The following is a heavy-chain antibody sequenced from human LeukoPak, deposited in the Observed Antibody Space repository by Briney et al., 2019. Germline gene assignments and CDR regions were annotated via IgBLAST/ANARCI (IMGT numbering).Heavy chain of an antibody. J-gene: IGHJ3*02. CDR3: ARVRFVAFDI. V-gene: IGHV4-39*07. CDR2: IYYSGST. Sequence: PSETLSLTCTASGGSISSSSYYWGWIRQPPGKGLEWIGSIYYSGSTYYNPSLKSRVTISVDTSKNQFSLKLSSVTAADTAVYYCARVRFVAFDIWGQGTMVTVSS. CDR1: GGSISSSSYY. D-gene: IGHD3-16*01.